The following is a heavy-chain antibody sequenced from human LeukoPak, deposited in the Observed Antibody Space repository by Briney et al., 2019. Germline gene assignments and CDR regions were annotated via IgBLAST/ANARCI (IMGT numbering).Heavy chain of an antibody. Sequence: GGSLRLSCAASGITFSDYYMSWIRQAPGKGLEWVSYISSSGSTIYYADSVKGRFTISRDNAKNSLYLQMNSLRAEDTAVYYCARDGAAAAAYFDYWGQGTLVTVSS. D-gene: IGHD6-13*01. V-gene: IGHV3-11*01. CDR3: ARDGAAAAAYFDY. CDR1: GITFSDYY. CDR2: ISSSGSTI. J-gene: IGHJ4*02.